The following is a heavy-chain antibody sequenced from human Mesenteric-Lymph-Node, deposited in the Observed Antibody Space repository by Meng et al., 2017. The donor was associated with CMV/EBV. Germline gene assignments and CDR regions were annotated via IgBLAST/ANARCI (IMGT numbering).Heavy chain of an antibody. V-gene: IGHV3-33*01. CDR1: GFTFSNYG. CDR2: IWYDGSNK. CDR3: ARQNWGNWYFDL. J-gene: IGHJ2*01. D-gene: IGHD7-27*01. Sequence: FAASGFTFSNYGMHWVRQAPGKGLEWVAVIWYDGSNKYYADSVKGRSTISRDNSKNMLYLQMNNLRAEDTAVYYCARQNWGNWYFDLWGRGTLVTVSS.